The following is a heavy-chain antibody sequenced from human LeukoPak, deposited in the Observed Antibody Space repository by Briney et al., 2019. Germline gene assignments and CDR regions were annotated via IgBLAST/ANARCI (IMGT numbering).Heavy chain of an antibody. J-gene: IGHJ4*02. V-gene: IGHV1-2*02. CDR2: MNLNNGGT. Sequence: ASVKVSCKASGYTFTAYYMHWVRQAPAQGLEWVGWMNLNNGGTNNAQKFQGSVTMTRDTSISTVYMELSRLTSDDTAVYYCARDSSLMYWGQGTLVIVSS. CDR1: GYTFTAYY. CDR3: ARDSSLMY.